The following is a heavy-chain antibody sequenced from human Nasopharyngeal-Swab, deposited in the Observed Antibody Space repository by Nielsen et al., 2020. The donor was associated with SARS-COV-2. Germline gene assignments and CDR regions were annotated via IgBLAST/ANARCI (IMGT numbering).Heavy chain of an antibody. CDR2: IIHGGRGA. V-gene: IGHV3-74*01. J-gene: IGHJ2*01. CDR1: GFTFSSYW. Sequence: GESLKISCAASGFTFSSYWMHWVRQAPGKGLEWVSRIIHGGRGANYADSVRGRFTISRDNAKNTLYLQMNSLRAEDTAVYYCARGQESYSSSWLNWYFDLWGRGTLVTVSS. D-gene: IGHD6-13*01. CDR3: ARGQESYSSSWLNWYFDL.